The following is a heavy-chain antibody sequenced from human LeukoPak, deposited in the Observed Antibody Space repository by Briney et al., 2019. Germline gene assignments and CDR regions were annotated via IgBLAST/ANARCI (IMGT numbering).Heavy chain of an antibody. Sequence: GRSLRLSCAASGFTFSSYAMHWVRQAPGKGLEWVAVISYDGSNKYYADSVKGRFTISRDNSKNTLYLQMNSLRAEDTAVYYCARDYGSGSSPSDAFDIWGQGTMVTVSS. V-gene: IGHV3-30*01. CDR3: ARDYGSGSSPSDAFDI. D-gene: IGHD3-10*01. CDR2: ISYDGSNK. J-gene: IGHJ3*02. CDR1: GFTFSSYA.